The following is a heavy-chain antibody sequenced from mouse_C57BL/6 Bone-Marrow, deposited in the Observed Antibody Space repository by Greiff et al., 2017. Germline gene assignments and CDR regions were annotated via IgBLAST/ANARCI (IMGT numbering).Heavy chain of an antibody. Sequence: EVKLVESGGGLVKPGGSLKLSCAASGFTFSSYAMSWVRQTPEKSLEWVATISDGGSYTYYPDNVKGRFTISRDNAKNNLYLQMSHLKSEDTAMYYCARDGWWYFDVWGTGTTVTVSS. J-gene: IGHJ1*03. CDR3: ARDGWWYFDV. CDR1: GFTFSSYA. CDR2: ISDGGSYT. D-gene: IGHD2-3*01. V-gene: IGHV5-4*01.